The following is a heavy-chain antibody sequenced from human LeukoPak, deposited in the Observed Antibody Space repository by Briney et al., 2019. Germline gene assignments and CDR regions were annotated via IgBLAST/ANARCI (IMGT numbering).Heavy chain of an antibody. J-gene: IGHJ4*02. CDR2: IIPIFGTA. D-gene: IGHD2-2*01. Sequence: GALVKVSCKASGGTFSSYAISWVRQAPGQGLEWMGGIIPIFGTANYAQKFQGRVTITADESTSTAYMELSSLRSEDTAVYYCAREVYSTSCFDYWGQGTLVTVSS. CDR1: GGTFSSYA. V-gene: IGHV1-69*13. CDR3: AREVYSTSCFDY.